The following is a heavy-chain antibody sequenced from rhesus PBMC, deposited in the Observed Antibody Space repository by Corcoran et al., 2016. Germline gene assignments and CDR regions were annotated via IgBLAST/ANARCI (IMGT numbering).Heavy chain of an antibody. Sequence: DVQLVESGGGLVKPGGSLRLSCVASGFTFSSYEMHWVRQAPGKGLEWVSVISESGGTIYYADSVKGRFTISRDNAKNSLFLQVNSLRAEDTAVYYCMYCSGGGNYGWGQGVLVTVSS. V-gene: IGHV3-100*02. CDR3: MYCSGGGNYG. J-gene: IGHJ4*01. CDR1: GFTFSSYE. CDR2: ISESGGTI. D-gene: IGHD2-39*02.